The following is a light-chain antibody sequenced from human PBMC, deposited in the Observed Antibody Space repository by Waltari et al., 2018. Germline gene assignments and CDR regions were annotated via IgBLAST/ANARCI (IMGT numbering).Light chain of an antibody. CDR1: SGNVGTYNY. J-gene: IGLJ2*01. CDR3: SSYTISNTRL. Sequence: SALTQPPSVSGSPGQSITISCTGTSGNVGTYNYVYWYQQHPGRAPQLMIYDVSNRPSGVSNRFSGSKSGNTASLTISGLQAEAEADYYCSSYTISNTRLFGGGTKLTVL. V-gene: IGLV2-14*03. CDR2: DVS.